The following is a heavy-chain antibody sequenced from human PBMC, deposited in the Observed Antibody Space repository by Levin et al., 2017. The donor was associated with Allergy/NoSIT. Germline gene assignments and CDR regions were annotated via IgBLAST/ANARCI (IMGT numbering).Heavy chain of an antibody. CDR1: GFTFSSYG. CDR2: ISYDGSNK. CDR3: AKSGQVISYGYFDY. J-gene: IGHJ4*02. Sequence: GGSLRLSCAASGFTFSSYGMHWVRQAPGKGLEWVAVISYDGSNKYYADSVKGRFTISRDNSKNTLYLQMNSLRAEDTAVYYCAKSGQVISYGYFDYWGQGTLVTVSS. D-gene: IGHD5-18*01. V-gene: IGHV3-30*18.